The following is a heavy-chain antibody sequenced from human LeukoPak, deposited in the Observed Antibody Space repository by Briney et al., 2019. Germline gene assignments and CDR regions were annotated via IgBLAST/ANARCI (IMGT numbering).Heavy chain of an antibody. CDR3: ARLVGASPFDY. D-gene: IGHD1-26*01. CDR1: GGSISSYY. CDR2: IYYSGST. J-gene: IGHJ4*02. V-gene: IGHV4-59*01. Sequence: SETLSLTCTVSGGSISSYYWSWIRQPPGKGLEWIGYIYYSGSTNYNPSLKSRVTISVDTSKNQFSLKLSSVTAADTAVYYCARLVGASPFDYWGQGTLVTVSS.